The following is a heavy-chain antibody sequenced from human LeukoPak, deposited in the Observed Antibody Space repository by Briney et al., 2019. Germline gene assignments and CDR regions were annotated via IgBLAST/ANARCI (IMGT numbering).Heavy chain of an antibody. Sequence: SETLSLTCSVSDGSINSYYWSWIRQRPGKGLEWIGYIYYSENTYFNPSLKSRVTISVDTSKNQFSLKLNSVTAADTAVYYCARETGYFDNNHYFDYWGQGTLVTVSS. D-gene: IGHD3-22*01. CDR3: ARETGYFDNNHYFDY. J-gene: IGHJ4*02. CDR1: DGSINSYY. CDR2: IYYSENT. V-gene: IGHV4-59*06.